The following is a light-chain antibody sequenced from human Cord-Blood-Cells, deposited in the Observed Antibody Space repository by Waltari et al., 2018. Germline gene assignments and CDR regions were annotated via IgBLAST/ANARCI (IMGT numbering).Light chain of an antibody. V-gene: IGLV2-14*01. J-gene: IGLJ3*02. CDR2: DVS. CDR3: SSYTSSSLWV. CDR1: SSDVGGYKY. Sequence: QSALTQPASVSGSPGQSITISCTGTSSDVGGYKYVSWYQQHPGKAPKLVIYDVSKRPSGVSNRFSGSKSGNTASLTISGLQAEDEADYSCSSYTSSSLWVFGGGTKLTVL.